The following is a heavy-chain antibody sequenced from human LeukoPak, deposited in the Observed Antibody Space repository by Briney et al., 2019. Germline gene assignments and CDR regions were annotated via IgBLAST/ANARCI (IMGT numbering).Heavy chain of an antibody. V-gene: IGHV4-59*08. CDR2: IYYSGST. CDR1: GGSISSYY. J-gene: IGHJ5*02. Sequence: SETLSLTCTVSGGSISSYYWSWVRQPPGKGLEWIGYIYYSGSTNENPSLKSRVTISVDTSKPQLSQKPRSVTAANTAEPYRRRLMSGEYRRGIDPWGQGTLVTVSS. D-gene: IGHD3-10*02. CDR3: RRLMSGEYRRGIDP.